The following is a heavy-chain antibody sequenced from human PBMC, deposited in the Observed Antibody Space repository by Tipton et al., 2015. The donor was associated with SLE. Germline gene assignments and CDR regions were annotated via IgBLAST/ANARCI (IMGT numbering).Heavy chain of an antibody. J-gene: IGHJ4*02. Sequence: SLRLSCAASGFTFSSYSMNWVRQAPGKGLEWVSSISSSSSYIYYADSVKGRFTISRDNAKNLLYLQMNSLRAEDTAVYYCARERVEGNSSPLDYWGQGTLVTVSS. D-gene: IGHD6-6*01. CDR3: ARERVEGNSSPLDY. V-gene: IGHV3-21*01. CDR2: ISSSSSYI. CDR1: GFTFSSYS.